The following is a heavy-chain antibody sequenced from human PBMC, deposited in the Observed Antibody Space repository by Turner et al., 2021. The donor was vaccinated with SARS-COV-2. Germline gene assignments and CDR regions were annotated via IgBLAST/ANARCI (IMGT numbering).Heavy chain of an antibody. V-gene: IGHV3-11*01. CDR1: RFTFSDYY. D-gene: IGHD6-6*01. J-gene: IGHJ4*02. CDR2: ISSSGSTI. CDR3: ARDLRYSGSSVGSFYFDY. Sequence: QVQLMESGGGVVQPGRSLRLSCAASRFTFSDYYMSLIRQAPGKGLEWVSYISSSGSTIYYADSVKGRFTISRDNAKNSLYLQMNSLRAEDTAVYYCARDLRYSGSSVGSFYFDYWGQGTLVTVSS.